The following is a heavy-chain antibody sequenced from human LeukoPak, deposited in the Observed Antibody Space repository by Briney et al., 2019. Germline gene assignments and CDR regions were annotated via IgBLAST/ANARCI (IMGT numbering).Heavy chain of an antibody. Sequence: GGSLRLSCAASGFTFSDYYMSWIRQAPGKGLEWVSAISGSGGSTYYADSVKGRFTISRDNSKNTLYLQMNSLRAEDTAVYYCAKDLDYYDSSGFDYWGQGTLVTVSS. CDR3: AKDLDYYDSSGFDY. J-gene: IGHJ4*02. CDR1: GFTFSDYY. V-gene: IGHV3-23*01. CDR2: ISGSGGST. D-gene: IGHD3-22*01.